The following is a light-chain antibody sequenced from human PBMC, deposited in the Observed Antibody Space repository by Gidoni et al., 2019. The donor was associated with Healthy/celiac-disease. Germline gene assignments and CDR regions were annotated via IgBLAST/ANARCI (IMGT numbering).Light chain of an antibody. CDR2: AAS. J-gene: IGKJ2*01. V-gene: IGKV1-39*01. CDR3: QQSYSTPPT. CDR1: QSISCY. Sequence: DIQMTQSPSSLSASVGDRVTITCRASQSISCYLNWYQQIPGKAPKLLIYAASSLQSGVPSRFSGSGSGTDFTLTISSLQPEDFATYYCQQSYSTPPTFGQGTKLEIK.